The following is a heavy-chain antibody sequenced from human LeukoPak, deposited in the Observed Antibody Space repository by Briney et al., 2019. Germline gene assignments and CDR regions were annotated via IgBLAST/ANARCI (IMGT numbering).Heavy chain of an antibody. D-gene: IGHD3-22*01. CDR2: IYYSGST. CDR3: ARDAYKCDSSGCFHYFDY. V-gene: IGHV4-39*07. CDR1: GGSISSRNYY. J-gene: IGHJ4*02. Sequence: PSETLSLTCTVSGGSISSRNYYWGWIRQPPGKGLEWIGTIYYSGSTYHNPSLKSRVTISVDTSKSQFSLKLSSVTAADTAVYHCARDAYKCDSSGCFHYFDYWGQGTLVTVSS.